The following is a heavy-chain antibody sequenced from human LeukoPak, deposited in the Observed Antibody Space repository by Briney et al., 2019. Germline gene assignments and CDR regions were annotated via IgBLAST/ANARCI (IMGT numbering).Heavy chain of an antibody. J-gene: IGHJ4*02. CDR2: INWNGGST. CDR1: GFTFSSYA. CDR3: ARGMESYDSSGYHYYFDY. D-gene: IGHD3-22*01. Sequence: TGGFLRLSCAASGFTFSSYAMHWVRQAPGKGLEWVSGINWNGGSTGYADSVKGRFAISRDNAKNSLYLQMNSLRAEDTALYYCARGMESYDSSGYHYYFDYWGQGTLVTVSS. V-gene: IGHV3-20*04.